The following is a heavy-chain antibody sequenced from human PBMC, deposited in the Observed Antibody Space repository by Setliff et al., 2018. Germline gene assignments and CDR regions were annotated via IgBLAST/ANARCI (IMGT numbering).Heavy chain of an antibody. V-gene: IGHV3-21*04. Sequence: GGSLRLSCAASGFTFSNHWMHWVRQTPGKGLEWVSSINNHNTYIDYADSVKGRFTISRDNAKNSLYLQMNSLTTEDTAFYYCVKSDRDSSGWYPDYWGQGTLVTVSS. J-gene: IGHJ4*02. CDR1: GFTFSNHW. D-gene: IGHD6-19*01. CDR2: INNHNTYI. CDR3: VKSDRDSSGWYPDY.